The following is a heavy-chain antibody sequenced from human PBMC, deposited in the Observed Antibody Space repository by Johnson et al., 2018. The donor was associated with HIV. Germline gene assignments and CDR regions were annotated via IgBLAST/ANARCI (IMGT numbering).Heavy chain of an antibody. Sequence: QVQLVESGGGVVQPGRSLRLSCAASGFTFSSYGMHWVRQAPGKGLEWVAVISYDGSNKYYADSVKGRFTISRDNSKNTLYLQMNSLRAEDTAVYYCARSGNRQWLVRGAFDIWGQGTMVTVSS. D-gene: IGHD6-19*01. CDR2: ISYDGSNK. J-gene: IGHJ3*02. CDR1: GFTFSSYG. V-gene: IGHV3-30*03. CDR3: ARSGNRQWLVRGAFDI.